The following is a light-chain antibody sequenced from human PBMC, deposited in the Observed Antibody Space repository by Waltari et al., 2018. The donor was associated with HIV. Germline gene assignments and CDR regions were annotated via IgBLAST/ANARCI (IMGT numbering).Light chain of an antibody. CDR2: WSC. V-gene: IGKV4-1*01. Sequence: DIVMTQSPDSLAVSLSEKPTINFKSSQSVFLKSNKKNYVAGYQQEPRQPPKLLIYWSCTKESRVPDRFNGSGSGTEFTLTINSLQAESVAVYYCHQYYSTLQTFGPGTKLNI. J-gene: IGKJ3*01. CDR1: QSVFLKSNKKNY. CDR3: HQYYSTLQT.